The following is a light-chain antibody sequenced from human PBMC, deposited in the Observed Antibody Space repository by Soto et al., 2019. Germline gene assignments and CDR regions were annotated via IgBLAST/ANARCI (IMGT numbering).Light chain of an antibody. J-gene: IGKJ3*01. CDR1: QSVGRN. V-gene: IGKV3-15*01. Sequence: EIVVTQSPGILSVSPGDTATLSCRASQSVGRNLAWYQQKPGQAPTLLIYAASTRATGLPARFSGSGSGTDFTLTIICLQSEDFAVYYCQEYSKWPLFTFGPGTRVDIK. CDR2: AAS. CDR3: QEYSKWPLFT.